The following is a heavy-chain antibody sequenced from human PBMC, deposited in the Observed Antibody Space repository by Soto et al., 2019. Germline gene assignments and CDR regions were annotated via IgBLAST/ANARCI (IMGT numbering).Heavy chain of an antibody. Sequence: QVQLQESGPGLVKPSETLSLTCTISGGSVTSGSYYWSWIRQPPGKGLEWIGYIYYSGSIDYNPSLKSRVAISADTSKTPFSLMMSSVTAADTAVYYCARYSSSSVFDYWGQGILVTVSS. CDR1: GGSVTSGSYY. V-gene: IGHV4-61*01. D-gene: IGHD6-6*01. J-gene: IGHJ4*02. CDR3: ARYSSSSVFDY. CDR2: IYYSGSI.